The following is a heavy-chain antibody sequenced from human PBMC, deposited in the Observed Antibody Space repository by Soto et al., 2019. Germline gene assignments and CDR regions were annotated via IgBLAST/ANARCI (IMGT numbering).Heavy chain of an antibody. J-gene: IGHJ3*02. V-gene: IGHV3-23*01. CDR1: GFTFSSYS. CDR3: AHCSGGSCYSYGFDI. Sequence: EVQLLESGGGLVQPGGSLRLSCAASGFTFSSYSMIWVRQAPGKGLEWVSAISRSSDNILYADSVKGRFTISRDNSKNTLYLQMNSLRAEDTAVYYCAHCSGGSCYSYGFDIWGQGTMVTVSS. D-gene: IGHD2-15*01. CDR2: ISRSSDNI.